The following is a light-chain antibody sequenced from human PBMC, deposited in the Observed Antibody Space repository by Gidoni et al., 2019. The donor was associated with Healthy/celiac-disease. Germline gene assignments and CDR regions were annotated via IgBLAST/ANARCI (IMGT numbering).Light chain of an antibody. CDR3: MQALQTPYT. J-gene: IGKJ2*01. CDR1: QSLLHSNGYNY. CDR2: LGS. Sequence: DIVMTQSPLSLPVTPGEPASISCRSSQSLLHSNGYNYLDWYLQKPGQSPQLLIYLGSNRASGVPDRFSGSGSGTDFTLKISRVEAEDAGVYYCMQALQTPYTFXQXTKLEIK. V-gene: IGKV2-28*01.